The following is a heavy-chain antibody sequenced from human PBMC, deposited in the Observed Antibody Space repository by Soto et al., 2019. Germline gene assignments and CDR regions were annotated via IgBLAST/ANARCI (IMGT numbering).Heavy chain of an antibody. CDR1: GGSISSGGYY. CDR2: IYYSGST. V-gene: IGHV4-31*03. D-gene: IGHD6-6*01. CDR3: ARDSRRGSSSSLDY. J-gene: IGHJ4*02. Sequence: PSETLSLTCTVSGGSISSGGYYWSWIRQHPGKGLEWIGYIYYSGSTYYNPSLKSRVTISVDTSKNQFSLKLSSVTAADTAVYYCARDSRRGSSSSLDYWGQGTLVTVSS.